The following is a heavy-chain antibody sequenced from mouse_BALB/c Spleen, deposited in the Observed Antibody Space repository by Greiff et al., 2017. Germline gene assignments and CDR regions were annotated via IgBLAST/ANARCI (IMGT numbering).Heavy chain of an antibody. J-gene: IGHJ2*01. Sequence: EVMLVESGGGLVKPGGSLKLSCAASGFTFSSYAMSWVRQTPEKRLEWVASISSGGSTYYPDSVKGRFTISRDNARNILYLQMSSLRSEDTAMYYCARALYDSGFDYWGQCTTLTVSS. CDR3: ARALYDSGFDY. D-gene: IGHD2-3*01. V-gene: IGHV5-6-5*01. CDR1: GFTFSSYA. CDR2: ISSGGST.